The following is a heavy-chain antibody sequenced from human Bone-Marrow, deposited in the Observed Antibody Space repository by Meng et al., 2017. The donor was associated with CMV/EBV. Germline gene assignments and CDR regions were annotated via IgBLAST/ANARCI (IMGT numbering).Heavy chain of an antibody. CDR1: GGTFSSYA. Sequence: ASVKVSCKASGGTFSSYAISWVRQAPGQGLEWMGWIYPNSGGTHYAQKFHGRLTVTTDTSISTGYMELSSLGSDDTAVYYCARDNDWGPDYWGQGTLVTASS. CDR2: IYPNSGGT. D-gene: IGHD3-9*01. CDR3: ARDNDWGPDY. J-gene: IGHJ4*02. V-gene: IGHV1-2*02.